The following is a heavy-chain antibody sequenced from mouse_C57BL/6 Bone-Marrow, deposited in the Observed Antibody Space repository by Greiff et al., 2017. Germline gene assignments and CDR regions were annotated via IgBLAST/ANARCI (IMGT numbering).Heavy chain of an antibody. CDR2: INPSNGGT. CDR3: GYYGYDGPCWYVDV. Sequence: QVQLQQPGTELVKPGASVKLSCKASGYTFTSYWLHWVKQRPGQGLEWIGNINPSNGGTNYNEKFKSKATLTVDKSSSTAYMQLSRLTSEDSAVYYCGYYGYDGPCWYVDVWGTGTTVTVSS. D-gene: IGHD2-2*01. V-gene: IGHV1-53*01. J-gene: IGHJ1*03. CDR1: GYTFTSYW.